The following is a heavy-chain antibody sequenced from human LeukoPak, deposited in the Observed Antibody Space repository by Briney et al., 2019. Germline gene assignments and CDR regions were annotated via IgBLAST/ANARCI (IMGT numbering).Heavy chain of an antibody. D-gene: IGHD2-2*01. CDR3: AKDICSRPRCYFDY. CDR1: GFTFDDYA. V-gene: IGHV3-9*01. Sequence: GGSLRLSCAASGFTFDDYAMRWVRQAPGKGLEWVSGISWNSGSIGYADSVKGRFTISRDNAKNSLYLQMNSLRAEDTALYYCAKDICSRPRCYFDYWGQGPLVTVSS. J-gene: IGHJ4*02. CDR2: ISWNSGSI.